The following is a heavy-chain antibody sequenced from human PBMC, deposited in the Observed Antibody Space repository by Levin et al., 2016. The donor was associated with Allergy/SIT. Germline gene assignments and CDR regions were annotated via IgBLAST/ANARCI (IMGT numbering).Heavy chain of an antibody. D-gene: IGHD6-19*01. J-gene: IGHJ6*02. Sequence: ASVKVSCKASGYTFTSYGISWVRQAPGQGLEWMGWISAYNGNTNYAQKLQGRVTMTTDTSTSTAYMELRSLRSDDTAVYYCAREAIAVAGHYYGMDVWGQGTTVTVSS. CDR1: GYTFTSYG. CDR3: AREAIAVAGHYYGMDV. V-gene: IGHV1-18*01. CDR2: ISAYNGNT.